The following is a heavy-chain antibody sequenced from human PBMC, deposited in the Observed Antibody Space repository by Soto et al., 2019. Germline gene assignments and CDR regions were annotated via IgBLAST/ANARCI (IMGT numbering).Heavy chain of an antibody. V-gene: IGHV4-59*01. D-gene: IGHD4-17*01. CDR2: IYYSGST. CDR1: GGSISSYY. CDR3: ARDGDYSYYYYMDV. J-gene: IGHJ6*03. Sequence: SETLSLTCTVSGGSISSYYWSWIRQPPGKGLEWIGYIYYSGSTNYNPSLKSRVTISVDTSKNQFSMKMSSVTAADTAVYYCARDGDYSYYYYMDVWGKGTTVTVSS.